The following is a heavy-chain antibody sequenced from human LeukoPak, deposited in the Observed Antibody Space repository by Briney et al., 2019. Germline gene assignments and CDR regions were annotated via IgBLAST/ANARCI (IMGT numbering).Heavy chain of an antibody. J-gene: IGHJ3*01. V-gene: IGHV3-72*01. CDR1: GISLTDHY. CDR2: GTKKGNNYTT. D-gene: IGHD1-26*01. Sequence: GGSLRLPCTASGISLTDHYMDWVRQAPGKGLEWVGRGTKKGNNYTTDYAASVKGRFTISRDESKNSLFLQMNSLRTEDTAVYYCAAVGRTPSWGQGTMVTVSS. CDR3: AAVGRTPS.